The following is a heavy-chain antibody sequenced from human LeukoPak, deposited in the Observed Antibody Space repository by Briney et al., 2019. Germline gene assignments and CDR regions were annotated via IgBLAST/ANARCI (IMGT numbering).Heavy chain of an antibody. Sequence: GGSLRLSCAASGFTFSNAWMSWVRQAPGKGLEWVGRIKSRTDGGTTDYAAPVKGRFTISRDDSKNTLYLQMNSLKTEDTAVYYCTTVKRHCSSTSCYGYAFDIWGQGTMVTVSS. J-gene: IGHJ3*02. D-gene: IGHD2-2*01. V-gene: IGHV3-15*01. CDR1: GFTFSNAW. CDR2: IKSRTDGGTT. CDR3: TTVKRHCSSTSCYGYAFDI.